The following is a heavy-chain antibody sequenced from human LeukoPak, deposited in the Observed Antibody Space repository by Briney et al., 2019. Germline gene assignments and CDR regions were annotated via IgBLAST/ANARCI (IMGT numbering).Heavy chain of an antibody. Sequence: ASVKVSCKASGYTFTGYYMHWVRQAPGQGLEWMGWINPNSGGTNYAQKFQGRVTMTRDTSICTAYMELSRLRSDDTAVYYCARGRYSGYDAFDYWGQGTLVTVSS. CDR3: ARGRYSGYDAFDY. CDR1: GYTFTGYY. CDR2: INPNSGGT. J-gene: IGHJ4*02. V-gene: IGHV1-2*02. D-gene: IGHD5-12*01.